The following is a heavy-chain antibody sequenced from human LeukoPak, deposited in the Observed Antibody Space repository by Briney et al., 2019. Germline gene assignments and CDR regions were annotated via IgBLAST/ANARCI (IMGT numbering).Heavy chain of an antibody. J-gene: IGHJ4*02. V-gene: IGHV3-23*01. CDR3: AKEYDDYGDY. CDR2: ISGSGGST. Sequence: GGSLRLSCAAAGLTFSCYAMSWVRQAPGKGLEWVSAISGSGGSTYYADSVKGRFTISRDNSKNTLYLQMNSLRAEDTAVYYCAKEYDDYGDYWGQGTLVTVSS. D-gene: IGHD3-3*01. CDR1: GLTFSCYA.